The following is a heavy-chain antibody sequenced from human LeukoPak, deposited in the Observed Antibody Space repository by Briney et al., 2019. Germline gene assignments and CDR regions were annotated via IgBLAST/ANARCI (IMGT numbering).Heavy chain of an antibody. V-gene: IGHV1-2*06. CDR1: GYTFTGFY. D-gene: IGHD3-10*01. CDR3: ARALVRGLVVSMDV. J-gene: IGHJ6*03. CDR2: INPNNGGT. Sequence: ASVKVSCKASGYTFTGFYIHWVRQAPGQGLEWMGRINPNNGGTNYAQKFQGRVSVTRDTSISTAYMEVSRRRSDDTAVYYCARALVRGLVVSMDVWGKGTTVTVSS.